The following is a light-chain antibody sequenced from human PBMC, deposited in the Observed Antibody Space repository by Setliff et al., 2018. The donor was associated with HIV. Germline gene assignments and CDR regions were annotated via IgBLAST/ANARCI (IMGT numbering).Light chain of an antibody. CDR3: AAWDDSLNGYG. Sequence: QSVLAQPASVSGSPGQSITISCTGTSSDIGSSNFVSWYQQHPGKAPKVMIYNVDKRPSGVSNRFSGSKSGTSASLVISGLQSEDESEYYCAAWDDSLNGYGVGTGTKV. CDR2: NVD. V-gene: IGLV2-14*03. CDR1: SSDIGSSNF. J-gene: IGLJ1*01.